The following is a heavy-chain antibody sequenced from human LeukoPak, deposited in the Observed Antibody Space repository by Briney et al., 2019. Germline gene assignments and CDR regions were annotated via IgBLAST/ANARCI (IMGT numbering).Heavy chain of an antibody. D-gene: IGHD2-15*01. J-gene: IGHJ6*02. CDR2: ISGSGGST. V-gene: IGHV3-23*01. CDR3: AKERKGYCSGGSCYPTNGMDV. Sequence: GGSLRLSCAASGFTFSSYAMSWVRQAPGKGLEWVSAISGSGGSTYYADSVKGRFTISRDNSKNTLYLQMNSLRAEDTAVYYCAKERKGYCSGGSCYPTNGMDVWGQGTTVTVSS. CDR1: GFTFSSYA.